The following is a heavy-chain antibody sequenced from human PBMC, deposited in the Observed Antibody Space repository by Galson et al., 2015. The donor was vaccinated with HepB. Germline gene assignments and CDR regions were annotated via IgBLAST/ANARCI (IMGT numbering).Heavy chain of an antibody. Sequence: SVKVSCKASGGTFSSYAISWVRQAPGQGLEWMGGIIPIFGTANYAQKFQGRVTITADESTSTAYMELSSLRSEDTAVYYCASRYYDSSGYVGYYFDYWGQGTLVTVSS. J-gene: IGHJ4*02. CDR2: IIPIFGTA. D-gene: IGHD3-22*01. V-gene: IGHV1-69*13. CDR3: ASRYYDSSGYVGYYFDY. CDR1: GGTFSSYA.